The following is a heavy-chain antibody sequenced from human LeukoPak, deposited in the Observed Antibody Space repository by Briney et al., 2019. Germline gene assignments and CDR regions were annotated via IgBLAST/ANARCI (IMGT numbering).Heavy chain of an antibody. CDR2: ITPIFGSA. CDR1: GGTFSNYG. J-gene: IGHJ4*02. D-gene: IGHD2-21*01. V-gene: IGHV1-69*13. Sequence: GASVKVSCKASGGTFSNYGINWVRQAPGQGLEWMGGITPIFGSAKYAQKFQGRVTISADESTSTAYMELSSLRSDDTAVYYCAREEAWVRGGPDYWGQGTLVTVSS. CDR3: AREEAWVRGGPDY.